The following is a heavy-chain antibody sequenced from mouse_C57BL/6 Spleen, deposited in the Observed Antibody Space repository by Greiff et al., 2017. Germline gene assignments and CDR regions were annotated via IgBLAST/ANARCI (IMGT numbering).Heavy chain of an antibody. CDR2: IDPSDSYT. CDR1: GYTFTSYW. CDR3: ARRKVATD. Sequence: QVQLQQPGAELVRPGTSVKLSCKASGYTFTSYWMHWVKQRPGQGLEWIGVIDPSDSYTNYNQKFKGKSTLTVDTSSSTAYIQLSSLTSEDSAVYYWARRKVATDWGQGTALTGSA. V-gene: IGHV1-59*01. D-gene: IGHD1-1*02. J-gene: IGHJ2*01.